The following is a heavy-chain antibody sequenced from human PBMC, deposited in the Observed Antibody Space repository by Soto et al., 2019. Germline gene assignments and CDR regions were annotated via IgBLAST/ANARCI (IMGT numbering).Heavy chain of an antibody. CDR1: GGSFSDYH. CDR3: AGELGSFDS. D-gene: IGHD1-26*01. CDR2: ISHSGST. V-gene: IGHV4-34*01. J-gene: IGHJ4*02. Sequence: QVQLQQWGAGLLKPSETLSLTCAVYGGSFSDYHWSWIRQPPGKGLEWIGEISHSGSTNYNPSLKSRVSISVDTSNKQFSVKLSSVTAADTGVYFCAGELGSFDSWGQGTQGPVSS.